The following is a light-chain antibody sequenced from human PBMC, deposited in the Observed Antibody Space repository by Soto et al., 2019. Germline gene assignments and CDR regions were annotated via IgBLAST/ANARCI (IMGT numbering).Light chain of an antibody. V-gene: IGLV1-47*02. CDR1: SSNIGSNY. J-gene: IGLJ3*02. CDR3: AAWDASLSGWV. CDR2: SNV. Sequence: QPVLTQPPSASGTPGQGVNISCSGTSSNIGSNYVYWYRLLPGTAPKLVMFSNVMRPPGVPDRFSGAKSGTSASLAISGLRPEDEADYFCAAWDASLSGWVFGGGTKLTVL.